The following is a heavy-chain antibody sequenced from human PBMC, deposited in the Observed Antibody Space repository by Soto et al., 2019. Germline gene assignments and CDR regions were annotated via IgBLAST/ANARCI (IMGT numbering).Heavy chain of an antibody. J-gene: IGHJ6*04. CDR2: IYYSGTT. Sequence: SETLSLTCTVSGGSMTKYYWSWSRQTPAKGLEYIGYIYYSGTTSYNPSLKSRVSISVDTSKSQFSLNLRSVTAADTAVYYCARLIPAIKIGSYYYHPLDVWGKGTTVT. CDR3: ARLIPAIKIGSYYYHPLDV. CDR1: GGSMTKYY. D-gene: IGHD2-2*01. V-gene: IGHV4-59*08.